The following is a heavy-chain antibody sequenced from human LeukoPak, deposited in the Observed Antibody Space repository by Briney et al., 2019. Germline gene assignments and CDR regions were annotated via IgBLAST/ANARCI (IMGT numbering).Heavy chain of an antibody. J-gene: IGHJ3*02. Sequence: GASVKVSCKASGYTFTSYYMHWVRQAPGQGLEWMGIINPSGGSTSYAQKFQGRVTMTRDMSTSTVYMELSSLRSEDTAVYYCARVQIMITFGGVIVSAFDIWGQGTMVTVSS. CDR1: GYTFTSYY. V-gene: IGHV1-46*01. CDR3: ARVQIMITFGGVIVSAFDI. D-gene: IGHD3-16*02. CDR2: INPSGGST.